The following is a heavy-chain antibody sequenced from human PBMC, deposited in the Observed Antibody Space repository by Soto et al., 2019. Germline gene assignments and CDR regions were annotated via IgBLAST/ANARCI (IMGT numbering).Heavy chain of an antibody. CDR1: GASISNGGYY. Sequence: PSETLSLTCTVSGASISNGGYYWSWLRQLPGKGLEFIGYIYNTGGTTYNPSLKSRITISLDTSQNQFSLRLKSVTAADTAMYYCARVNHCASDGYRDGPYYFDYWGQGALVTVSS. D-gene: IGHD3-22*01. CDR2: IYNTGGT. V-gene: IGHV4-31*03. CDR3: ARVNHCASDGYRDGPYYFDY. J-gene: IGHJ4*02.